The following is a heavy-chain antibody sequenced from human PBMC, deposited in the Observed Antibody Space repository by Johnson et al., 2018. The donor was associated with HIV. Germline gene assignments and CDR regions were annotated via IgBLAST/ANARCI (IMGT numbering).Heavy chain of an antibody. CDR3: ARDRGWGVIDAFDI. CDR2: ISYDGST. V-gene: IGHV3-30-3*01. CDR1: GFTFSSYD. D-gene: IGHD3-16*02. J-gene: IGHJ3*02. Sequence: QVQLVESGGGLVQPGGSLRLSCAASGFTFSSYDMHWVRQATGKGLEWVAVISYDGSTYYADSLTGRFTISRDNAKNSLYLQMNSLRAEDTALYYCARDRGWGVIDAFDIWGQGTMVSVSS.